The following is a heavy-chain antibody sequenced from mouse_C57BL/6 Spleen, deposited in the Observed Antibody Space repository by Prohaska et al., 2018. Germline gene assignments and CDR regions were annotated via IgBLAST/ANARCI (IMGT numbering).Heavy chain of an antibody. J-gene: IGHJ2*01. Sequence: EVKLEESGGGLVQPGGSMKLSCVASRFTFSNYWMNWVRQSPEKVLEWVAQIRLKSDNYATHYAESVKGRFTISRDDSKSSVYLQMNNLRAEDTGIYYCTAPAGSSDYGGQGTTLTVSS. CDR2: IRLKSDNYAT. D-gene: IGHD1-3*01. CDR1: RFTFSNYW. CDR3: TAPAGSSDY. V-gene: IGHV6-3*01.